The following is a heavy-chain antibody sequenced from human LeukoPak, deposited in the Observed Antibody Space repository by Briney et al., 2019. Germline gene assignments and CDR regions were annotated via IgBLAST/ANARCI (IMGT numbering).Heavy chain of an antibody. J-gene: IGHJ6*03. CDR1: GSAFSSFA. CDR3: TKELHVAVAVADYYYFYMDA. D-gene: IGHD6-19*01. Sequence: PGGSLRLSCAASGSAFSSFAMGWVRQSPGKGLEWLSTINGGGNTTFYSDSVRGRFTISRDNSKNTLYLHMDSLRPDDTAIYYCTKELHVAVAVADYYYFYMDAWGRGTAVTVSS. V-gene: IGHV3-23*01. CDR2: INGGGNTT.